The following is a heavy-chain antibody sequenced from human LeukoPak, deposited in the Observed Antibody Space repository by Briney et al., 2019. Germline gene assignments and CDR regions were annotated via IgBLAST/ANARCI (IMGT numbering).Heavy chain of an antibody. V-gene: IGHV3-23*01. Sequence: TGGPLRLSCAASGFAFSSYAMSWVRQAPGKGLEWVSAISGSGGSTYYADSVKGRFTISRDNSKSTLYLQMNSLRAEDTAVYYCATPRYSSGWSDFDYWGQGALVTVSS. J-gene: IGHJ4*02. CDR1: GFAFSSYA. CDR2: ISGSGGST. D-gene: IGHD6-19*01. CDR3: ATPRYSSGWSDFDY.